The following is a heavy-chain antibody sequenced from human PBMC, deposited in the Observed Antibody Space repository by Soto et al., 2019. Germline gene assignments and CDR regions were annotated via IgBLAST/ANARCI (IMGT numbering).Heavy chain of an antibody. D-gene: IGHD2-2*01. CDR3: ARERYCSSTRCYRRYYYYDGMDV. CDR2: ISYDGDNK. Sequence: QVQLVESGGGVVQPGRSLRLSCAASGFTFSSDAMHWVRQAPGKGLEWVAVISYDGDNKYYADSVKGRFTISRDNSKNPGYLQMNSLRAEDTAVYHCARERYCSSTRCYRRYYYYDGMDVWGQGTTVTVSS. J-gene: IGHJ6*02. CDR1: GFTFSSDA. V-gene: IGHV3-30-3*01.